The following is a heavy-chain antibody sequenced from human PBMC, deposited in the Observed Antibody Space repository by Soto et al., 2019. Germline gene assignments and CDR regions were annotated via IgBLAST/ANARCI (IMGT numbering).Heavy chain of an antibody. CDR1: GFSLSTSGVG. CDR3: ARAPTRRFLEWFYYFDY. CDR2: IYWDDDK. J-gene: IGHJ4*02. V-gene: IGHV2-5*02. Sequence: QITLKESGPPLVKPTQTLTLTCTFSGFSLSTSGVGVGWIRQPPGKALEWLALIYWDDDKRYSPSLKSRLTITQDTSKNQVVLTMTNMDPVDTATYHCARAPTRRFLEWFYYFDYWGQGTLVTVSS. D-gene: IGHD3-3*01.